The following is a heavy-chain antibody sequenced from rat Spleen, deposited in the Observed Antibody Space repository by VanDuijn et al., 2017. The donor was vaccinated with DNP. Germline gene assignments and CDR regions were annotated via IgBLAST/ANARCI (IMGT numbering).Heavy chain of an antibody. D-gene: IGHD4-2*01. CDR1: GFTFSDYN. V-gene: IGHV5-7*01. CDR3: ARWSMAFAY. CDR2: ISYDGTRT. J-gene: IGHJ3*01. Sequence: EVQLVESGGGLVQPGRSLKLSCVASGFTFSDYNMAWVRQAPKKGLEWVATISYDGTRTYYRASVKGRFTISRDNVENTLSLQMNSLRSEDTATYYCARWSMAFAYWGQGTLVTVSS.